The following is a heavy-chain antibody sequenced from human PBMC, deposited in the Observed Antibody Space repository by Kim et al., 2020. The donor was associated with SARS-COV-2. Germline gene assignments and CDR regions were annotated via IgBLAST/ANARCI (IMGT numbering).Heavy chain of an antibody. CDR1: GGSISSYY. J-gene: IGHJ5*02. V-gene: IGHV4-4*07. CDR3: ARDGDVVVPDDNWFDP. Sequence: SETLSLTCTVSGGSISSYYWSWIRQPAGKGLEWIGRIYTSGSTNYNPSLKSRVTMSVDTSKNQFSLKLSSVTAADTAVYYCARDGDVVVPDDNWFDPWGQGTLVTVSS. CDR2: IYTSGST. D-gene: IGHD2-2*01.